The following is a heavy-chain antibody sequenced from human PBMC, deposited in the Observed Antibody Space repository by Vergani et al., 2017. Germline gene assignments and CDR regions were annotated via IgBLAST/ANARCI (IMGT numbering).Heavy chain of an antibody. J-gene: IGHJ3*02. Sequence: QVQLVQSGAEVKKPGASVKVSCKASGYTFTGYYMHWVRQAPGQGLEWMGWINPNSGGTKYAQKFQGRVTMNRDTCISTAYMGLSRLRSDDTALFYCARAWVAEDAFDIWGQGTMVTVSS. CDR1: GYTFTGYY. V-gene: IGHV1-2*02. CDR3: ARAWVAEDAFDI. CDR2: INPNSGGT. D-gene: IGHD6-19*01.